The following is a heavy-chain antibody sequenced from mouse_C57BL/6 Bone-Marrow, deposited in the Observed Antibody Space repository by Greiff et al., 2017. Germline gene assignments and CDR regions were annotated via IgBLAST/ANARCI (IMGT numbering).Heavy chain of an antibody. Sequence: VQLKQSGPELVKPGASVKIPCKASGYTFTDYNMDWVKQSHGKSLEWIGDINPNNGGTIYNQKFKGKATLTVDKSSSTAYIERRSLTSEDTAVYYCARTPHCYGSSYVFDYWGQGTTLTVSS. D-gene: IGHD1-1*01. J-gene: IGHJ2*01. CDR1: GYTFTDYN. CDR2: INPNNGGT. CDR3: ARTPHCYGSSYVFDY. V-gene: IGHV1-18*01.